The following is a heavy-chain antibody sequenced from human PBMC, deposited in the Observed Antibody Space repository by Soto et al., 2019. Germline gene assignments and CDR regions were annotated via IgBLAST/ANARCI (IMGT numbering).Heavy chain of an antibody. D-gene: IGHD1-26*01. Sequence: EVQLVESGGGLVQPGGSLRLSCAASGFTFSSYWMHWVRQVPGKGLVWVSRIKSDASTIMYADSVKGRFTISRDNAKNTLYLQVSTLRPEETAVYNCVRGGSANYYGLFDSWGQGTRVTVSS. J-gene: IGHJ4*02. CDR2: IKSDASTI. CDR3: VRGGSANYYGLFDS. CDR1: GFTFSSYW. V-gene: IGHV3-74*03.